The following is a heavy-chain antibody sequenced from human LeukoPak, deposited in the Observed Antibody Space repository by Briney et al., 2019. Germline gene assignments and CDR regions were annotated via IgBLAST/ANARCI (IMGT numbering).Heavy chain of an antibody. J-gene: IGHJ6*02. CDR3: ARVGCSGGSCRPDYGMDV. D-gene: IGHD2-15*01. CDR1: GGSISSGDYY. V-gene: IGHV4-30-4*02. Sequence: SETLSLTCTVSGGSISSGDYYWSWSRQPRGKGREWIGYIYYSGSTYYNPSLKSRVIISVDTSKSQFSLKLTSVTAADTAVYYCARVGCSGGSCRPDYGMDVWGQGTTVTVSS. CDR2: IYYSGST.